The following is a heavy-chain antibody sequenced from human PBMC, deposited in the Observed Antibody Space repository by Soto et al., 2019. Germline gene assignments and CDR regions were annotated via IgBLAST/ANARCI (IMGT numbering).Heavy chain of an antibody. CDR3: AKHVQIFYYYYYMDV. CDR1: GFTFSSYA. J-gene: IGHJ6*03. CDR2: ISGSGGST. V-gene: IGHV3-23*01. Sequence: EVQLLESGGGLVQPGGSLRLSCAASGFTFSSYAMSWVRQAPGRGLEWVSAISGSGGSTYYADSVKGRFTISRDNSKNTLYLQMNSLRAEDTAVYYCAKHVQIFYYYYYMDVWGKGTTVTVSS. D-gene: IGHD3-3*01.